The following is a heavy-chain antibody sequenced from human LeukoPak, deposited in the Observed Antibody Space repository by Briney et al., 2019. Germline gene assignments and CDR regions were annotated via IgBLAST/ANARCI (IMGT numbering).Heavy chain of an antibody. CDR2: INSDGSEG. D-gene: IGHD7-27*01. V-gene: IGHV3-7*03. J-gene: IGHJ4*02. CDR1: GFTFSGFW. Sequence: GGSLRLSCAVSGFTFSGFWMSWSRQAPGKGLEWVASINSDGSEGYYADVVKGRFTISRDNAKNSLYLQINSLRAEDTAVYYCARGPPNWGYDYWGPGTLVTVSS. CDR3: ARGPPNWGYDY.